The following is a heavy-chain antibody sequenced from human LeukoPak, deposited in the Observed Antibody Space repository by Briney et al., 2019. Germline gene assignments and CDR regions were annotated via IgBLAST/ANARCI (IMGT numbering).Heavy chain of an antibody. Sequence: PSETLSLTCAVYGGSFSGYYWSWIRQPPGKGLEWIGEINHSGSTNYNPSLKSRVTISVDTSKNQFSLKLSSVTAADTAVYYCARGRFWKQPRLIDYWGQGTLVTVSS. V-gene: IGHV4-34*01. D-gene: IGHD1-1*01. CDR1: GGSFSGYY. CDR2: INHSGST. J-gene: IGHJ4*02. CDR3: ARGRFWKQPRLIDY.